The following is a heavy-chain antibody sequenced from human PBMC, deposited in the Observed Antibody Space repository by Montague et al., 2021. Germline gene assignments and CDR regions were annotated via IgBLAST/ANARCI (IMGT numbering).Heavy chain of an antibody. V-gene: IGHV4-4*02. CDR3: ARLAAWGYYDTSGPNWFDP. J-gene: IGHJ5*02. Sequence: SETLSLTCAVSGGSISSNNWWTWVRQPPGKGLEWVGEIFHNGSITYSPSLKRRVTLSMDKTKNQFSLTLTSVTAAGTAVYYCARLAAWGYYDTSGPNWFDPWGQGTLVTVSS. CDR2: IFHNGSI. D-gene: IGHD3-22*01. CDR1: GGSISSNNW.